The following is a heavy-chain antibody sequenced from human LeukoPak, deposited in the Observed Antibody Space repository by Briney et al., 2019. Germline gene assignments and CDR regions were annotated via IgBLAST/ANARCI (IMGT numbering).Heavy chain of an antibody. CDR1: GYTFTGYY. Sequence: ASVKVSCKASGYTFTGYYMHWVRQASGQGLEWMGIINPSGGSTSYAQKFQGRVTMTRDTSTSTVYMELSSLRSEDTAVYYCARDPGSDGLDYWGQGTLVTVSS. CDR3: ARDPGSDGLDY. D-gene: IGHD6-19*01. V-gene: IGHV1-46*01. CDR2: INPSGGST. J-gene: IGHJ4*02.